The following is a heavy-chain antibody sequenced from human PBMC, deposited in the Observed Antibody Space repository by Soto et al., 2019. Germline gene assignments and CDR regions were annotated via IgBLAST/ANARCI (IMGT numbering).Heavy chain of an antibody. D-gene: IGHD3-16*01. CDR1: GFTFSSYD. CDR3: ARDQRWGGMDG. J-gene: IGHJ6*02. Sequence: GGSLRLSCAASGFTFSSYDMHWVRQATGKGLEWVSAIGTAGDTYYPGSVKGRFTISRENAKNSLYLQMNSLRAEDTAVYYCARDQRWGGMDGWGQGTTVTVSS. CDR2: IGTAGDT. V-gene: IGHV3-13*01.